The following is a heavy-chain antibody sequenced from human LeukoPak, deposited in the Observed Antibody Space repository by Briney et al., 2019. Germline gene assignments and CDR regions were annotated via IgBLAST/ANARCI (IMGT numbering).Heavy chain of an antibody. Sequence: GGSLRLSCAASGFTFSSYGFHWVRQAPGKGLEWVAVIWSDGSYKYYADSVRGRFTISRDDSKNTLYLQMNSLRAEDTAVYYCATVYSGSYLAYYWGQGTLVTASS. D-gene: IGHD1-26*01. CDR3: ATVYSGSYLAYY. V-gene: IGHV3-33*01. CDR2: IWSDGSYK. J-gene: IGHJ4*02. CDR1: GFTFSSYG.